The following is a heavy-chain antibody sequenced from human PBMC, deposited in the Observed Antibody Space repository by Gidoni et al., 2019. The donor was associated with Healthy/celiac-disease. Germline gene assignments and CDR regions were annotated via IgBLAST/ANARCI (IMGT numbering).Heavy chain of an antibody. J-gene: IGHJ4*02. CDR2: ISGSGGST. CDR3: AKILGGYYDSSAKGAFDY. D-gene: IGHD3-22*01. CDR1: GFTFSSSA. Sequence: EVQLLESGGGLVQPGGSLRLSCAASGFTFSSSAMSWVRQAPGKGLEWVSAISGSGGSTYYADSVKGRFTISRDNSKNTLYLQMNSLRAEDTAVYYCAKILGGYYDSSAKGAFDYWGQGTLVTVSS. V-gene: IGHV3-23*01.